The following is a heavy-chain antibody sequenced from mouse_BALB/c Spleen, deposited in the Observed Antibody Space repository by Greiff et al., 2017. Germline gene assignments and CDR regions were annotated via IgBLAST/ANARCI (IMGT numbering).Heavy chain of an antibody. CDR3: ARDGDDGYPFDV. Sequence: DVMLVESGGGLVKPGGSLKLSCAASGFTFSDYYMYWVRQTPEKRLEWVATISDGGSYTYYPDSVKGRFTISRDNAKNNLYLQMSSLKSEDTAMYYCARDGDDGYPFDVWGAGTTVTVSS. J-gene: IGHJ1*01. D-gene: IGHD2-3*01. CDR2: ISDGGSYT. V-gene: IGHV5-4*02. CDR1: GFTFSDYY.